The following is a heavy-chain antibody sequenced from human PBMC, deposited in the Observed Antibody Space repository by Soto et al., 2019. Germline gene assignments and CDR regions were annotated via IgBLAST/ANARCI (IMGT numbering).Heavy chain of an antibody. D-gene: IGHD1-26*01. CDR2: IYPASSEI. CDR1: GYNFARSS. J-gene: IGHJ4*02. CDR3: APYYNYGKT. Sequence: SGAVVNKPGESLKISCQTSGYNFARSSIGWVRQMPGKGLEWMGIIYPASSEITYSPSFQGQVTISADMSISTAYLQWSSLKASDTAIYYCAPYYNYGKTWGQGTLVTVSS. V-gene: IGHV5-51*01.